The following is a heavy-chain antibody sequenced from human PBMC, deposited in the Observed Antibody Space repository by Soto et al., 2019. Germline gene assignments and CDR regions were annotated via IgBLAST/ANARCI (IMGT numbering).Heavy chain of an antibody. CDR1: GFTFSSYW. Sequence: PGGSLRLSCAASGFTFSSYWMSWVRQAPGKGLEWVAVISYDGSNKYYADSVKGRFTISRDNSKNTLYLQMNSLRAEDTAVYYCAKDPPGAGPDFDYWGQGTLVTVSS. CDR2: ISYDGSNK. V-gene: IGHV3-30*18. D-gene: IGHD6-19*01. J-gene: IGHJ4*02. CDR3: AKDPPGAGPDFDY.